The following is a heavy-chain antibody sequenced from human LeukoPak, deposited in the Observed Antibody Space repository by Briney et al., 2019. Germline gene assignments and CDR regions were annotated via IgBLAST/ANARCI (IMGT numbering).Heavy chain of an antibody. J-gene: IGHJ4*02. CDR1: GFTFSNYG. CDR3: ARWIGYSYGVDY. CDR2: ISNNGDRT. Sequence: GGSLRLSCAASGFTFSNYGMHWVRQAPGKGLEHVSAISNNGDRTYYANSVKGRFTISRDNSRNTLSLQVGSLRAEDMAVYYCARWIGYSYGVDYWGQGTLVTVSS. V-gene: IGHV3-64*01. D-gene: IGHD5-18*01.